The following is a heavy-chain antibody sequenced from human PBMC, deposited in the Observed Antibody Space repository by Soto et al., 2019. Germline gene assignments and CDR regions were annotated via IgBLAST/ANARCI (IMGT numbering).Heavy chain of an antibody. J-gene: IGHJ4*02. V-gene: IGHV4-39*01. CDR3: ARANIGAAGTHYY. CDR2: IYYSGST. D-gene: IGHD6-13*01. Sequence: LEPQSHTNSVSCGYIRDSSYYWSRIRQHPGKGLEWIGSIYYSGSTYYNPSLKSRVTISVDTSKNQFSLKLSSVTAADTAVYYCARANIGAAGTHYYWGQGTLVTVSS. CDR1: CGYIRDSSYY.